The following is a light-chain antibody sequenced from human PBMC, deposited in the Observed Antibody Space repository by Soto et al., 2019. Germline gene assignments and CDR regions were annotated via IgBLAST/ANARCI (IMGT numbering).Light chain of an antibody. CDR1: QSVTSNY. CDR3: QQHGTAPPSWT. J-gene: IGKJ1*01. V-gene: IGKV3-20*01. Sequence: ETVLTQSPGTLSLSTGESDTLFCRASQSVTSNYLAWYQQQPGQAPRLLIYGASSRATGIPDRFSGSGSGTDFTLTISRLEPEDFAVYYCQQHGTAPPSWTFGQGTKVEIK. CDR2: GAS.